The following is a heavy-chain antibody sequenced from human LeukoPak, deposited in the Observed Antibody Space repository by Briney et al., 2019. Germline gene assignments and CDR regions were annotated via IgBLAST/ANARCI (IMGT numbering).Heavy chain of an antibody. Sequence: PGGSLRLSCAASGXTFSNYNMNWVRQAPGKGLEWVSFISTSSSSIYYADSVKGRFTISRDNAKNSLYLQMNSLRDEDTAVYYCARSRNYFDYWGQGTLVTVSS. CDR1: GXTFSNYN. V-gene: IGHV3-48*02. CDR2: ISTSSSSI. D-gene: IGHD1-1*01. J-gene: IGHJ4*02. CDR3: ARSRNYFDY.